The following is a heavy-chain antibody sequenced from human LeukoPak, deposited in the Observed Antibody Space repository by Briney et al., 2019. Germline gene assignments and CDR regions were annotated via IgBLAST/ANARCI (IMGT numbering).Heavy chain of an antibody. CDR2: IWYDGSNK. D-gene: IGHD3-10*01. V-gene: IGHV3-33*01. CDR3: ARDVLRGYYYGMDV. J-gene: IGHJ6*02. CDR1: GFTFSSYG. Sequence: PGGSLRLSCAASGFTFSSYGMHRVRQAPGKGLEWVAVIWYDGSNKYYADSVKGRFTISRDNSKNTLYLQMNSLRAEDTAVYYCARDVLRGYYYGMDVWGQGTTVTVSS.